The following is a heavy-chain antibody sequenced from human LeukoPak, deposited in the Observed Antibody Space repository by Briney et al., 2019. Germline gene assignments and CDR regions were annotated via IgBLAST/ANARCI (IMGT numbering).Heavy chain of an antibody. CDR2: IYYSEST. J-gene: IGHJ5*02. Sequence: SETLSLTCTVSGGSISNYYWSWIRQPPGKGLEWIGYIYYSESTNYNPFLKSRVTISVDTSKNQFSLKLSSVTAADTAVYYCARNIPRYCSSTSCSVLGGVHNWFDPWGQGTLVTVSS. CDR3: ARNIPRYCSSTSCSVLGGVHNWFDP. CDR1: GGSISNYY. V-gene: IGHV4-59*01. D-gene: IGHD2-2*01.